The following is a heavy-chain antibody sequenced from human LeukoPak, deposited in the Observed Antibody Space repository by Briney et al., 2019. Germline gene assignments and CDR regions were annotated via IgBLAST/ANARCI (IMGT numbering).Heavy chain of an antibody. CDR1: GYTFTSYD. D-gene: IGHD2-15*01. V-gene: IGHV1-8*03. CDR2: MNPNSGNT. CDR3: ARESHRDIVVVVADNWLDP. Sequence: ASVKVSCKASGYTFTSYDINWVRQATGQGLEWMGWMNPNSGNTGYAQKFQGRVTITRNTSISTAYMELSSLRSEDTAVYYCARESHRDIVVVVADNWLDPWGQGTLVTVSS. J-gene: IGHJ5*02.